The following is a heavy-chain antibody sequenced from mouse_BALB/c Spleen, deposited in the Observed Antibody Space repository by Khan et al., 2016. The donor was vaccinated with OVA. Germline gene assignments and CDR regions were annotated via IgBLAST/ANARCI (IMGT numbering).Heavy chain of an antibody. CDR3: PRRRCSMDY. J-gene: IGHJ4*01. CDR1: GYTFTSYD. V-gene: IGHV1S56*01. Sequence: QVQLQQSGAEVVKSGASVKLSCKASGYTFTSYDLNWVRQRPEQGLEWIGWIFPGDGTTKYNEKFRGRATLTTDKSSSTAYIQLSRLTSEDSAVYFCPRRRCSMDYWGQGTSVTVSS. CDR2: IFPGDGTT.